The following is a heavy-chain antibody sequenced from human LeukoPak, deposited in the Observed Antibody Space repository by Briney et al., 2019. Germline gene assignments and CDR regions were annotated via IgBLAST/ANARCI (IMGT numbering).Heavy chain of an antibody. J-gene: IGHJ3*02. D-gene: IGHD4-11*01. CDR3: ARERDYPDAFDI. Sequence: GGSLRLSCAASRFTVSSNYMSCVRQAPGKGLEWVSVIYSGGSTYYADYVKGRFTISRDNSKNTLYRQMNSLRGEDTAVYYCARERDYPDAFDIWGEGTMVTVSS. V-gene: IGHV3-53*01. CDR1: RFTVSSNY. CDR2: IYSGGST.